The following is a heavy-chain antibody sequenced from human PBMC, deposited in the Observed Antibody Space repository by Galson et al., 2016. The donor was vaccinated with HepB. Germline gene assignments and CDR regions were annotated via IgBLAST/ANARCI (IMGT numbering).Heavy chain of an antibody. V-gene: IGHV6-1*01. D-gene: IGHD5-18*01. CDR2: TYYRSKWYN. J-gene: IGHJ4*02. CDR1: GDSVSSDSVT. CDR3: TRSGGPLGTYMVVDYFDY. Sequence: CAVSGDSVSSDSVTWSWIRQSPSRGLEWLGRTYYRSKWYNDYAVSVKSRTTINPDTSKNQFSLHLNSVTPEDTAVYYCTRSGGPLGTYMVVDYFDYWGQGTLVTVSS.